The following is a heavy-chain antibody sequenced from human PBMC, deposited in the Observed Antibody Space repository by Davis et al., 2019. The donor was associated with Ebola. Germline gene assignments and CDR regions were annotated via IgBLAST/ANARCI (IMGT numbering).Heavy chain of an antibody. Sequence: SETLSLTCTVSGGSLSSRSYYWAWIRQPPGKGLEWIGNIYYGGSTYYNPSLKSRVSISVDTSKNQFSLKLSSVTAADTAVYYCARIFSSGYPYYYHGLDFWGQGTTVTVSS. V-gene: IGHV4-39*07. CDR1: GGSLSSRSYY. J-gene: IGHJ6*02. CDR2: IYYGGST. D-gene: IGHD3-22*01. CDR3: ARIFSSGYPYYYHGLDF.